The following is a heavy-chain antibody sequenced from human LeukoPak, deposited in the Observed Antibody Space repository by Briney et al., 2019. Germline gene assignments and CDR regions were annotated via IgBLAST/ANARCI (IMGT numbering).Heavy chain of an antibody. CDR3: AGGIFYGGRNQYIWLDL. CDR2: VSHSGSS. CDR1: GGPFRGFF. D-gene: IGHD4-23*01. J-gene: IGHJ5*02. Sequence: SETLSLTCAVYGGPFRGFFWGWIRQAPGKGLEWIVEVSHSGSSNYNPSLKSRINISLDTSKSQFSLGLTSVTAADTAVYYCAGGIFYGGRNQYIWLDLWGQGTLVTVSS. V-gene: IGHV4-34*01.